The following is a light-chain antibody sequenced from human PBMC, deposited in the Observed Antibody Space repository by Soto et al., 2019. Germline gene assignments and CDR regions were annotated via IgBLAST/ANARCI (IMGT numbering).Light chain of an antibody. Sequence: EIVLTQSPATLSLSPGERATLSCRASQSVSSYLAWYQHKPGQAPRLLIYDAYNRATGIPARFSGSGSGTDFTLTISRLEPADFAVYYCLHRYNWPLTFGGGTKVEIK. CDR3: LHRYNWPLT. CDR2: DAY. J-gene: IGKJ4*01. CDR1: QSVSSY. V-gene: IGKV3-11*01.